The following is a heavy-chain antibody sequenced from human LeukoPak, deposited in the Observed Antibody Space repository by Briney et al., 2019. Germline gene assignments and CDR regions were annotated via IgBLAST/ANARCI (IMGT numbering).Heavy chain of an antibody. V-gene: IGHV4-4*07. CDR3: ARGQVGTVDNRKLAFDI. CDR1: GASMTFYY. D-gene: IGHD1-26*01. J-gene: IGHJ3*02. CDR2: IYTSGST. Sequence: SETLSLTCAVSGASMTFYYWGWVRQPAGKGPEWIGRIYTSGSTKYNPSLKSRVTMSVDTSKNQVSLNLSSVTAADTAVYYCARGQVGTVDNRKLAFDIWGQGTYVTVSS.